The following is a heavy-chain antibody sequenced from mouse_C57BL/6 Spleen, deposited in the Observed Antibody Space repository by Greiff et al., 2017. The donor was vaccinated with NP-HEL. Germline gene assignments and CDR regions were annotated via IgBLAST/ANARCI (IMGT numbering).Heavy chain of an antibody. Sequence: VQLQQSGPELVKPGASVKISCKASGYSFTDYNMNWVKQSNGKSLEWIGVINPNDGTTSYNQKVKGKVTLTVDQASSTAYMQLNSLTTEDSAVYDWAGATVVATPFADWGQGTLVTVST. CDR3: AGATVVATPFAD. J-gene: IGHJ3*01. CDR2: INPNDGTT. CDR1: GYSFTDYN. D-gene: IGHD1-1*01. V-gene: IGHV1-39*01.